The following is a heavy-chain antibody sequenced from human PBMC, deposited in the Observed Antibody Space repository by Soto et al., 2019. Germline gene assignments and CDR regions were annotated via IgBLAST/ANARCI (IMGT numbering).Heavy chain of an antibody. V-gene: IGHV3-23*01. CDR1: GFTFSSYA. J-gene: IGHJ4*02. Sequence: GGPLRLSCAASGFTFSSYAMSWVRQAPGKGLEWVSAISGSGGSTYYADSVKGRFTISRDNSKNTLYLQMNSLRAEDTAVYYCAKIPAAWAVFGVVIIPHFDYWGQGTLVTVSS. D-gene: IGHD3-3*01. CDR2: ISGSGGST. CDR3: AKIPAAWAVFGVVIIPHFDY.